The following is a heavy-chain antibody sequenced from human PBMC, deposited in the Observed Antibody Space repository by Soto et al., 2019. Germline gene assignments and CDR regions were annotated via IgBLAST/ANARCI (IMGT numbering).Heavy chain of an antibody. D-gene: IGHD1-7*01. J-gene: IGHJ3*02. CDR3: ARVRLWRTGTRAAFDI. V-gene: IGHV4-34*01. CDR1: GGSFSGYC. Sequence: KASETLSLTCAVYGGSFSGYCWSWIRQPPGKGLEWIGEINHSGSTNYNPSLKSRVAISVDTSKNQFSLKLSSVTAADTAVYYCARVRLWRTGTRAAFDIWGQGTIVTVSS. CDR2: INHSGST.